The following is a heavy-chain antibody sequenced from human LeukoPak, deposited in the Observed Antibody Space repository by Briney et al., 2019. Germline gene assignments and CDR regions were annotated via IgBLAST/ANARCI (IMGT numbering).Heavy chain of an antibody. V-gene: IGHV4-39*07. J-gene: IGHJ6*03. CDR1: GGSISSSSYY. CDR2: IYYSGST. Sequence: SETLSLTCTVSGGSISSSSYYWGWIRQPPGKGLEWIGSIYYSGSTYYNPSLKSRVTISVDTSKNQFSLKLSSVTAADTAVYYCARDAAAMTLYYYYYYMDVWGKGTTVTVSS. CDR3: ARDAAAMTLYYYYYYMDV. D-gene: IGHD2-2*01.